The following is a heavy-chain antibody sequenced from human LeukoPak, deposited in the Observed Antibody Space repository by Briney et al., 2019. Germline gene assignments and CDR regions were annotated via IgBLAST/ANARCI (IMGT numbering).Heavy chain of an antibody. D-gene: IGHD1-1*01. CDR2: IYSGGST. V-gene: IGHV3-53*01. J-gene: IGHJ3*02. CDR1: GFSVSNNY. Sequence: PGGSLRLSCAASGFSVSNNYMSWVRQPPGKGLEWVSVIYSGGSTYYADSVKGRFTISRDSSKNTLYLQVNSLRAEDTAVYYCASNLGARNAFDIWGQGTMVTVSS. CDR3: ASNLGARNAFDI.